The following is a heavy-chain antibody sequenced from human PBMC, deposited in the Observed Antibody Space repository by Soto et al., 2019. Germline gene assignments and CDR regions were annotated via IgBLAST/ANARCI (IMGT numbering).Heavy chain of an antibody. Sequence: QVQLVESGGGVVQPGRSLRLSCAASGFTFSSYAMHWVRQAPGKGLEWVAVISYDGSNKYYADSVKGRFTISRDSSKNTLYLQMNSLRAEDTAVDYCARPLWRDDYNWGYFDLWGRGTLVTVSS. V-gene: IGHV3-30-3*01. CDR1: GFTFSSYA. J-gene: IGHJ2*01. CDR3: ARPLWRDDYNWGYFDL. CDR2: ISYDGSNK. D-gene: IGHD4-4*01.